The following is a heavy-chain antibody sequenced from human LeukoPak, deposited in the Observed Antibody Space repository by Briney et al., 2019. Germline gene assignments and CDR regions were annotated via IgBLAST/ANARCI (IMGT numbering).Heavy chain of an antibody. D-gene: IGHD6-19*01. V-gene: IGHV1-69*13. Sequence: SVKVSCKASGGTFSSYAISWVRQAPGQGLEWMGGIIPIFGTANYAQKFQGRVTITADESTSTAYMELSSPRSEDTAVYYCASYSSGWYYFDYWGQGTLVTVSS. CDR2: IIPIFGTA. J-gene: IGHJ4*02. CDR3: ASYSSGWYYFDY. CDR1: GGTFSSYA.